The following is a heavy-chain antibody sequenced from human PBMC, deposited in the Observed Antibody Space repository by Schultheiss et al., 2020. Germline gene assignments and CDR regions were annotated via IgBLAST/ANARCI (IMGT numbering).Heavy chain of an antibody. CDR3: AISSDPYYYYGMDV. CDR2: IRSKPNNYAT. V-gene: IGHV3-73*01. CDR1: GFTFSGSA. J-gene: IGHJ6*04. Sequence: GGSLRLSCAASGFTFSGSAIHWVRQASGKGLEWVGHIRSKPNNYATAYGESVKGRFTISRDNAKNSLYLQMNSLRAEDTAVYYCAISSDPYYYYGMDVWGKGTTVTVSS. D-gene: IGHD3-22*01.